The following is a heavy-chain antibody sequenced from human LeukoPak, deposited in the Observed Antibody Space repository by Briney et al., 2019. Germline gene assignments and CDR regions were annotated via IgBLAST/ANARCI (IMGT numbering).Heavy chain of an antibody. CDR3: AKDKAPGSWHTPSDF. J-gene: IGHJ4*02. CDR2: ISGSGGST. Sequence: PGRSLRLSCAPSGFTLIMYSMSWVRQAQGRVLGWVAAISGSGGSTYYAESVKGRFTISRDNSTNTVFLQLNSLRAADTAKYYCAKDKAPGSWHTPSDFWGQGTLVTVSS. D-gene: IGHD2-2*02. V-gene: IGHV3-23*01. CDR1: GFTLIMYS.